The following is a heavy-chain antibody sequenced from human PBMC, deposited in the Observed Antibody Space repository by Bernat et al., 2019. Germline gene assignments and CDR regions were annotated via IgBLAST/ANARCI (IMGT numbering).Heavy chain of an antibody. D-gene: IGHD5-12*01. CDR1: GYTFTNYG. CDR3: ARGAGIVATTTFDH. J-gene: IGHJ4*02. Sequence: QVQLVQSGAEVKKPGASVKVSCKASGYTFTNYGINWVRHATGQGPEWLGWMNPKSGNTGYAQKFQGRVTMTRDTSTSTAYMELSSLRSEDTAVYYCARGAGIVATTTFDHWGQGTLLTVSS. V-gene: IGHV1-8*01. CDR2: MNPKSGNT.